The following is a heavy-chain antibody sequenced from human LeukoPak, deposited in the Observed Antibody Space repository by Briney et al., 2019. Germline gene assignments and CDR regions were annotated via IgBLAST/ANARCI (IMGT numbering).Heavy chain of an antibody. D-gene: IGHD3-22*01. J-gene: IGHJ2*01. CDR2: IYYSGST. V-gene: IGHV4-30-4*01. CDR1: GGSISSGDYY. CDR3: AREGYYYDSSGYNYWYFDL. Sequence: SETLSLTCTVSGGSISSGDYYWSRIRQPPGKGLEWIGYIYYSGSTYYNPSLKSRVTISVDTSKNQFSLKLSSVTAADTAVYYCAREGYYYDSSGYNYWYFDLWGRGTLVTVSS.